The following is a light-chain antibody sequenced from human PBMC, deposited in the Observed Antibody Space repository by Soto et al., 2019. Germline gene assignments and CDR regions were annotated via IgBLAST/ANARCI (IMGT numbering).Light chain of an antibody. CDR2: GAS. V-gene: IGKV3-20*01. Sequence: EIVLTQSPGTLSLSPGDRATLSCRASQSVSSNYLAWYQQKPGQAPRLFIYGASMRATGIPDRFSASGSGTDFTLTIRRLEPEDFAMYFCHHYGSSPRTFGQGTKVEIK. J-gene: IGKJ1*01. CDR3: HHYGSSPRT. CDR1: QSVSSNY.